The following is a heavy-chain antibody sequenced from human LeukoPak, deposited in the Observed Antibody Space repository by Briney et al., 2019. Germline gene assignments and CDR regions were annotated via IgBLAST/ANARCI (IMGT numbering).Heavy chain of an antibody. V-gene: IGHV1-2*02. CDR2: INPNNGGT. J-gene: IGHJ4*02. Sequence: ASVKVSCKASGYTFTDYYIHWVRQAPGQGLEWMGWINPNNGGTNYAQKFQGRVAMTRDTSISTAYMELSSLRSEDTAMYYCARDTPDTAMLTADDWGQGTLVTVSS. CDR1: GYTFTDYY. CDR3: ARDTPDTAMLTADD. D-gene: IGHD5-18*01.